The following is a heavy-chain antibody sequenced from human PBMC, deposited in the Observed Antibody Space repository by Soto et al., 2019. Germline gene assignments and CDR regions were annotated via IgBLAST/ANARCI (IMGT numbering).Heavy chain of an antibody. D-gene: IGHD5-18*01. Sequence: GGSLRLSCVASGFTFSNYNMSWVRQAPGKGLEWVSAISGSGDGTDYADSVKGRFTISRDNSKNTLYLQMNSLRAEDTAVYYCAGPGYSSQDYWGQGALVTVSS. J-gene: IGHJ4*02. CDR1: GFTFSNYN. V-gene: IGHV3-23*01. CDR3: AGPGYSSQDY. CDR2: ISGSGDGT.